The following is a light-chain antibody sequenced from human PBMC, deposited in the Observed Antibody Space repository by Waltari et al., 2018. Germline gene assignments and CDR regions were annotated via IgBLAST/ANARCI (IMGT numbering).Light chain of an antibody. J-gene: IGLJ1*01. CDR1: SSNIGAGYD. V-gene: IGLV1-40*01. Sequence: QSVLTQPPSVSGAPGQRATISCTGSSSNIGAGYDVHWYQQLPGTAPKLLIDGTSNRPSGVPDRFSGSKSGTSASLAITGLQAEDEADYYCQSYDSSLINYVFGTGTKVTVL. CDR3: QSYDSSLINYV. CDR2: GTS.